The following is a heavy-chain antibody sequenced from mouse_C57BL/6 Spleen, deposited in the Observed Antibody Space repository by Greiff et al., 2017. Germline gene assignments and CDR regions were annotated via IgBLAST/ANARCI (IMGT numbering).Heavy chain of an antibody. V-gene: IGHV14-1*01. CDR3: TKDTAQGYYCDY. D-gene: IGHD3-2*02. J-gene: IGHJ2*01. Sequence: VHVKQSGAELVRPGASVKLSCTASGFNIKDYYMHWVKQRPEQGLEWIGRIDPEDGDTEYAPKFQGKATMTADTSSNTAYLQLSSLTSEDTAVYYCTKDTAQGYYCDYWGQGTTLTVSS. CDR2: IDPEDGDT. CDR1: GFNIKDYY.